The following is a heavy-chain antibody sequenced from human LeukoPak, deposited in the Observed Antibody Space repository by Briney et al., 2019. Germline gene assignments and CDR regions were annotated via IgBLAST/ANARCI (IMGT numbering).Heavy chain of an antibody. V-gene: IGHV4-4*02. CDR3: ARGLPYTYGYRFASIGI. J-gene: IGHJ3*02. CDR2: IYHSANT. Sequence: SETLSLTCAVSGASISTNNWWSWVRQSPGKGLEWIGEIYHSANTNYNPSLKSRVAISIDKSKNQFSLRLSSVTAADTAIYYCARGLPYTYGYRFASIGIWGQGTMVTVSS. CDR1: GASISTNNW. D-gene: IGHD5-18*01.